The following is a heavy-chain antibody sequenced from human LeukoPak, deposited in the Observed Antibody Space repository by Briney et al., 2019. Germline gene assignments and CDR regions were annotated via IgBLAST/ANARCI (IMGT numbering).Heavy chain of an antibody. CDR1: GFTFSSYG. D-gene: IGHD2-2*02. V-gene: IGHV3-30*18. CDR2: ISYDGSNK. J-gene: IGHJ4*02. Sequence: RSLRLSCAASGFTFSSYGMHWVRQAPGKGLEWVAVISYDGSNKYYADSVKGRFTISRDNSKNTLYLQMNSLRAEDTAVYYCAKDRGFRCSSTSCYTGPLDYWGQGTLVTVSS. CDR3: AKDRGFRCSSTSCYTGPLDY.